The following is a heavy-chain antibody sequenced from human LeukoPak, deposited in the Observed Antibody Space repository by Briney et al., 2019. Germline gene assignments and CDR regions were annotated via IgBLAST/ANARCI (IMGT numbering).Heavy chain of an antibody. CDR1: GFTFSSYC. V-gene: IGHV3-30*02. J-gene: IGHJ4*02. Sequence: WGSLRLPCAASGFTFSSYCMHWVRQAPGKGLEWMSFIRYDGSNEYYADSVKGGFTISRDNSKHTLYLQMTSLRAEDTAVYYCANSLQGFSYGPGSLYYWGEGTLVTVSS. D-gene: IGHD5-18*01. CDR2: IRYDGSNE. CDR3: ANSLQGFSYGPGSLYY.